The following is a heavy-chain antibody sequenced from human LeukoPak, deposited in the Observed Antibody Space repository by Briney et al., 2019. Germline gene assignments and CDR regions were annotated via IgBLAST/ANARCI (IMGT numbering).Heavy chain of an antibody. CDR1: GYTFTGYY. CDR3: ASAVVPAAATDY. V-gene: IGHV1-2*02. Sequence: ASVKVSCTASGYTFTGYYMHWVRQAPGQGLEWMGWINPNSGGTNYAQKFQGRVTMTRDTSISTAYMELSRLRSDDTAVYYCASAVVPAAATDYWGQGTLVTVSS. CDR2: INPNSGGT. D-gene: IGHD2-2*01. J-gene: IGHJ4*02.